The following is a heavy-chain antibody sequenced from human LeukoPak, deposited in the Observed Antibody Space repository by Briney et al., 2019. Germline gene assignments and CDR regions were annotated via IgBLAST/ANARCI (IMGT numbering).Heavy chain of an antibody. CDR1: GGSISSYY. D-gene: IGHD6-19*01. Sequence: SETLSLTCTVSGGSISSYYWSWIRQPPGKGLEWIGYIYYSGSTNYNPSLKSRVTISVDTSKNQFSLKLSSVTAADTAVYYCARPLIAVAGTAWFDPWGQGTLVTVSS. CDR2: IYYSGST. J-gene: IGHJ5*02. CDR3: ARPLIAVAGTAWFDP. V-gene: IGHV4-59*08.